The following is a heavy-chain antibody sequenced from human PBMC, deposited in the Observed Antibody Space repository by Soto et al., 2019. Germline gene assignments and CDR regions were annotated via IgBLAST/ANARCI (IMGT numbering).Heavy chain of an antibody. D-gene: IGHD3-3*01. CDR2: ISAYNGNT. CDR1: GYTFTSYG. V-gene: IGHV1-18*04. J-gene: IGHJ3*02. CDR3: ARDRRRGVFGVVIGLIDAFDS. Sequence: ASVKVSCKASGYTFTSYGISWVRQAPGQGLEWMGWISAYNGNTNYAQKLQGRVTMTTDTSTSTAYMELRSLRSDDTAVYYCARDRRRGVFGVVIGLIDAFDSWGQGTMVTVSS.